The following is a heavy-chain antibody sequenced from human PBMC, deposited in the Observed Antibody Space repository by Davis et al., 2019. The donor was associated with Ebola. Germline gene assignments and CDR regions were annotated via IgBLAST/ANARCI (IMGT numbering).Heavy chain of an antibody. CDR3: ARSGIAVAGPDY. D-gene: IGHD6-19*01. CDR1: GFTFSRYW. Sequence: GESLKISCAASGFTFSRYWMSWVRQAPGKGLEWVAVIWYDGSNKYYADSVKGRFTISRDNSKNTLYLQMNSLRAEDTAVYYCARSGIAVAGPDYWGQGTLVTVSS. V-gene: IGHV3-33*08. CDR2: IWYDGSNK. J-gene: IGHJ4*02.